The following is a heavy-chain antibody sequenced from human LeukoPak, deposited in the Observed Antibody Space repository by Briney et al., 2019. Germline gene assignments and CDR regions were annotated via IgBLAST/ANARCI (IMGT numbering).Heavy chain of an antibody. J-gene: IGHJ4*02. CDR2: INHSGST. CDR1: GGSFSGYY. D-gene: IGHD1-14*01. V-gene: IGHV4-34*01. CDR3: ARTGGISPTPRY. Sequence: SETLSLTCAVYGGSFSGYYWSWIRQPPGKGLEWIGEINHSGSTNYNPSLKSRVTISVDTSKNQFSLKLSSVTAADTAVYYCARTGGISPTPRYWGQGTLVTVSS.